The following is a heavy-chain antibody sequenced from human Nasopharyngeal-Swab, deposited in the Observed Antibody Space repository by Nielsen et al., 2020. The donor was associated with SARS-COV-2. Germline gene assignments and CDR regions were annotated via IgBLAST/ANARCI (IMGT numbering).Heavy chain of an antibody. CDR3: AKEATRGWPHYKYDMDV. Sequence: EGSLRLSCAASGFTFDDYTMYWVRQAPGKGLECVSLINWSGHSASYADSVKGRFTISRDNSKNSLYLEMHSLRTEDTGLYYCAKEATRGWPHYKYDMDVWGQGTTVTVSS. D-gene: IGHD3-22*01. CDR1: GFTFDDYT. V-gene: IGHV3-43*01. CDR2: INWSGHSA. J-gene: IGHJ6*01.